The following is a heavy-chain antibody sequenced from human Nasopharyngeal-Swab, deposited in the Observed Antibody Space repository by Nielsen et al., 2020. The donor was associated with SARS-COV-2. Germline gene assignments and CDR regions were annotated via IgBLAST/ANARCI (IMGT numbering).Heavy chain of an antibody. CDR3: AKDKELGGYYYYMDV. D-gene: IGHD3-10*01. CDR1: GFTFSSYA. CDR2: ISSSGSTI. Sequence: GGSLRLSCAASGFTFSSYAMSWIRQAPGKGLEWVSYISSSGSTIYYADSVKGRFTISRDNAKNSLYLQMNSLRAEDTAVYYCAKDKELGGYYYYMDVWGKGTTVTVSS. V-gene: IGHV3-11*01. J-gene: IGHJ6*03.